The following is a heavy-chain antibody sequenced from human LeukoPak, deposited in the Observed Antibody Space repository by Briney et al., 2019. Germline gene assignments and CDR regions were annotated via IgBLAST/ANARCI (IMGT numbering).Heavy chain of an antibody. CDR1: WCSNHSYY. CDR3: ARSPALVRGVNYGMDV. D-gene: IGHD3-10*01. CDR2: IYYSGST. V-gene: IGHV4-59*08. J-gene: IGHJ6*02. Sequence: SETLSPTCTFSWCSNHSYYWSWVRQPPGKGLEWVWYIYYSGSTNYNPSLKSRVTISVDTSKNQFSLKLSSVTAADTAVYYCARSPALVRGVNYGMDVWGQGTTVTVSS.